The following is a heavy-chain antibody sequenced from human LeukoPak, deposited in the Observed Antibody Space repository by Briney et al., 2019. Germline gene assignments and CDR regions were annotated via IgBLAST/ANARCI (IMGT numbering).Heavy chain of an antibody. CDR2: IYYSGST. CDR1: GGSISSSSYY. J-gene: IGHJ4*02. D-gene: IGHD6-13*01. CDR3: ARLSIAAAAIPY. Sequence: SETLSLTCTVSGGSISSSSYYWGWIRQPPGKGLEWIGSIYYSGSTYYNPSLKSRVTISIDTSKNQFSLKLSSVTAADTAVYYCARLSIAAAAIPYWGQGTLVTVSS. V-gene: IGHV4-39*07.